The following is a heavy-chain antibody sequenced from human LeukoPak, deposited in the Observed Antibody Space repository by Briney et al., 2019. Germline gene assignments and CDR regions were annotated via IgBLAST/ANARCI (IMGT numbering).Heavy chain of an antibody. CDR1: GGSISSYY. V-gene: IGHV4-59*04. CDR3: ARDSSSWYHYYYGMDV. CDR2: IYYSGST. Sequence: SEALSLTCTVSGGSISSYYWSWIRQPPGKGLEWIGYIYYSGSTYYNPSLKSRVTISVDTSKNQFSLKLSSVTAADTAVYYCARDSSSWYHYYYGMDVWGQGTTVTVSS. J-gene: IGHJ6*02. D-gene: IGHD6-13*01.